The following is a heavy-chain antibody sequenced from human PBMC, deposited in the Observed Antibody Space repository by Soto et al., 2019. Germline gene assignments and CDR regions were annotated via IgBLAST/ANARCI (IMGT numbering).Heavy chain of an antibody. CDR1: GFTFSSYA. V-gene: IGHV3-23*01. Sequence: GGSLRLSCAASGFTFSSYAMSWVRQAPGKGLEWVSAISGSGGSTYYADSVKGRFTISRDNSKNTLYLQMNSLRAEDTAVYYCAKDVPPHPNIVATNFDYWGQGTLVTVSS. CDR3: AKDVPPHPNIVATNFDY. D-gene: IGHD5-12*01. J-gene: IGHJ4*02. CDR2: ISGSGGST.